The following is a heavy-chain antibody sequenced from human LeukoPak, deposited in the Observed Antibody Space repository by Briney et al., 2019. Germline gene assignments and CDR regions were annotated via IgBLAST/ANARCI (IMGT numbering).Heavy chain of an antibody. D-gene: IGHD3-22*01. CDR2: ISYDGSNK. CDR3: ARDSSGRQDAFDI. J-gene: IGHJ3*02. Sequence: GGSLRLSCAASGFTVSSNYMSWVRQAPGKGLEWVAVISYDGSNKYYADSVKGRFTISRDNSKNTLYLQMNSLRAEDTAVYYCARDSSGRQDAFDIWGQGTMVTVSS. CDR1: GFTVSSNY. V-gene: IGHV3-30-3*01.